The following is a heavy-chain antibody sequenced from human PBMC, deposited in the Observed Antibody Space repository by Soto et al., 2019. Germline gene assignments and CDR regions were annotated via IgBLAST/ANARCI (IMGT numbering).Heavy chain of an antibody. V-gene: IGHV3-23*01. CDR3: AKDSTYSYYYGMDV. D-gene: IGHD4-4*01. CDR1: GFTFSSYA. J-gene: IGHJ6*02. Sequence: GGSLRLSCAASGFTFSSYAMSWVRQAPGKGLEWVSAISGSGGSTYYADSVKGRFTISRDNSKNTLYLQMNSLRAEDTAVYYCAKDSTYSYYYGMDVWGQGTTVTVSS. CDR2: ISGSGGST.